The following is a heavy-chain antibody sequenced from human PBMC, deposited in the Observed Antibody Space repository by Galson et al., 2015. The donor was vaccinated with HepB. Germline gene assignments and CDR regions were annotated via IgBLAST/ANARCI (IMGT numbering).Heavy chain of an antibody. CDR3: AKGRVTMVRGVAPLDY. D-gene: IGHD3-10*01. J-gene: IGHJ4*02. Sequence: SLRLSCAASGFTFSSYAMSWVRQAPGKGLEWVSAISGSGGSTYYADSVKGRFTISRDNSKNTLYLQMNSLRAEDTAVYYCAKGRVTMVRGVAPLDYWGQGTLVTVSS. CDR2: ISGSGGST. V-gene: IGHV3-23*01. CDR1: GFTFSSYA.